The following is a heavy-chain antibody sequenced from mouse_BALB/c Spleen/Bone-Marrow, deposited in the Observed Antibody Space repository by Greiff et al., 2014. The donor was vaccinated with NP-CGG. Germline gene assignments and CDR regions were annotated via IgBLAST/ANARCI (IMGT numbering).Heavy chain of an antibody. D-gene: IGHD2-1*01. CDR1: GYTFTTYW. Sequence: SXAELVKPGASVKLSCKASGYTFTTYWMQWVKQRPGQGLEWIGEINPSNGRTNYNEKFKRKATLTVDKSSSTAYMQLSSLTSEDSAVYYCARGDGKYAFAYWGQGTLVTVSA. J-gene: IGHJ3*01. CDR2: INPSNGRT. CDR3: ARGDGKYAFAY. V-gene: IGHV1S81*02.